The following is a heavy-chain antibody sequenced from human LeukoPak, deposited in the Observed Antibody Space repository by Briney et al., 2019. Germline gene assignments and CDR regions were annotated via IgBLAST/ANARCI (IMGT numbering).Heavy chain of an antibody. V-gene: IGHV4-39*01. Sequence: SETLSLTCTVSGGSITSSNYYWGWIRQPPGKGLEWIANFYYSGSTNYNPSLESRVTISVDTSKNQFSLKLSSVTAADTAVYYCVYYYGSGSVEYWGQRTLVTVSS. CDR2: FYYSGST. CDR3: VYYYGSGSVEY. J-gene: IGHJ4*02. CDR1: GGSITSSNYY. D-gene: IGHD3-10*01.